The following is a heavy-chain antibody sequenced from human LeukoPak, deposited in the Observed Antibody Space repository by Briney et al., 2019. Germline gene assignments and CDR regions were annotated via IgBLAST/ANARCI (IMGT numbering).Heavy chain of an antibody. CDR3: ARADNRISYGMDV. D-gene: IGHD1-14*01. V-gene: IGHV1-2*02. J-gene: IGHJ6*02. CDR1: GYTFTGYY. CDR2: INPNSGGT. Sequence: ASVKVSCKASGYTFTGYYMHWVRQAPGQGLEWMGWINPNSGGTNYAQKFQGRVTMTRDTSISTAYMELSRLRSDDTAVYYCARADNRISYGMDVWGQGTTVTVSS.